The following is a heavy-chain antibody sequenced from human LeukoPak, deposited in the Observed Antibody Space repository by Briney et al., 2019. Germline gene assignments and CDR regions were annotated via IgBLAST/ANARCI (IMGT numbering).Heavy chain of an antibody. V-gene: IGHV4-39*07. CDR1: GGSISSSSYY. J-gene: IGHJ6*03. CDR2: IYYSGRT. CDR3: ARVSHYYNYMDV. Sequence: PSETLSLTCTVSGGSISSSSYYWGWIRQPPGKGLEWIGSIYYSGRTYYNPSLKSRVTISVDTAKKQFSLKLSSVTAANTAVYCCARVSHYYNYMDVWGKGTTVTASS. D-gene: IGHD4-23*01.